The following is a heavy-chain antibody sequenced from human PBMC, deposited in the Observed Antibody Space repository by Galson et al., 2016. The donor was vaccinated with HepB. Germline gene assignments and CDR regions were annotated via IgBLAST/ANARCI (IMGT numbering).Heavy chain of an antibody. CDR2: VSGSGDNT. CDR3: TMISWSTSSGFGF. D-gene: IGHD3-22*01. Sequence: SLRLSCAASGFTFSNSGMSWVRQAPGKGLEWVSAVSGSGDNTYYADSVKGRFTISRDNSRYTVYVQINSLRAEDTAIYYCTMISWSTSSGFGFWGQGTRVTVSS. CDR1: GFTFSNSG. V-gene: IGHV3-23*01. J-gene: IGHJ4*02.